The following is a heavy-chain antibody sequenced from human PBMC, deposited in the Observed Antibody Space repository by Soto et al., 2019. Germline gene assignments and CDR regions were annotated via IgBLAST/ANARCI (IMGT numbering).Heavy chain of an antibody. D-gene: IGHD3-10*01. J-gene: IGHJ6*02. CDR3: ARQGEITMVRGVINPYYYGMDV. CDR1: GYSFTSYW. V-gene: IGHV5-51*01. CDR2: IYPGDSDT. Sequence: GESLKLSCKGSGYSFTSYWTGWVRQMPGKGLEWMGIIYPGDSDTRYSPSFQGQVTISADKSISTAYLQWSSLKASDTAMYYCARQGEITMVRGVINPYYYGMDVWGQGTTVTVSS.